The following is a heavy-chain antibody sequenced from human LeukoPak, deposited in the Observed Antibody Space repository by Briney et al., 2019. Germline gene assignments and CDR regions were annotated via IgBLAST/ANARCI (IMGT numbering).Heavy chain of an antibody. V-gene: IGHV3-7*04. CDR1: GFTFRTYW. Sequence: GGSLRLSCAASGFTFRTYWVSWVRQVRGKGLEWVANINQDGSEKNYVDSVKGRFTISRDNIKNSLYLQMNSLSAEDTAVYYCATDLYYWGQGTLVTVSS. CDR2: INQDGSEK. D-gene: IGHD2-15*01. CDR3: ATDLYY. J-gene: IGHJ4*02.